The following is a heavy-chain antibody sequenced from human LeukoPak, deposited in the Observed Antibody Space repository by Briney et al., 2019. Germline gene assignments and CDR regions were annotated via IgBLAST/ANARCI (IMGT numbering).Heavy chain of an antibody. CDR2: ISSSSSYI. CDR1: GFTFGSYS. CDR3: AREPTVGALDY. Sequence: GGSLRLSCAASGFTFGSYSMNWVRQAPGKGLEWVSSISSSSSYIYYADSVKGRFTISRDNAKNSLYLQMNSLRAEDRAVYYCAREPTVGALDYWAREPWSPSPQ. J-gene: IGHJ4*02. V-gene: IGHV3-21*01. D-gene: IGHD1-26*01.